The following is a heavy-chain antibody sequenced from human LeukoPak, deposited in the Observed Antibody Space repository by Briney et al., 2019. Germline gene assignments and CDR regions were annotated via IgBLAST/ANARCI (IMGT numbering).Heavy chain of an antibody. J-gene: IGHJ4*02. Sequence: SETLSLTCTVSGGSISSSSYYWGWIRQPPGKGLEWIGSIYYSGSTYYNPSLKSRVTISVDTSKNQFSLKLSSVTAADTAVYYCARMDIVATIGYWGQGTLVTVSS. CDR1: GGSISSSSYY. V-gene: IGHV4-39*01. CDR2: IYYSGST. CDR3: ARMDIVATIGY. D-gene: IGHD5-12*01.